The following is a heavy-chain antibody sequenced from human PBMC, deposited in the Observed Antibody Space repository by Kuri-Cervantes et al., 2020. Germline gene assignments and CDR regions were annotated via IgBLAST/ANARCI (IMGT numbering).Heavy chain of an antibody. CDR3: ARARASLSYFDY. CDR1: GYTFTGYY. J-gene: IGHJ4*02. CDR2: INPNSGGT. D-gene: IGHD3-16*02. V-gene: IGHV1-2*02. Sequence: ASVKVSCKASGYTFTGYYMHWVRQAPGQGLDWMGWINPNSGGTNYAQKFQGRVTMTRDTSISTAYMELSSLRSEDTAVYYCARARASLSYFDYWGQGTLVTVSS.